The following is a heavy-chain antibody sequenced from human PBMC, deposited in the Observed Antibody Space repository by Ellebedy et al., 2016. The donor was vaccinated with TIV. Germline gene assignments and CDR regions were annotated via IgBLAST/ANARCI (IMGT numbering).Heavy chain of an antibody. CDR2: IFYSGST. J-gene: IGHJ4*02. V-gene: IGHV4-39*02. CDR3: ARDEGGSGSLSY. Sequence: MPSETLSLTCTVSGCSISSSSYYWGWIRQPPGKGLEWIGSIFYSGSTYYNPSLKSRVTISVDTSKNQFSLKLSSVTAADTAVYYCARDEGGSGSLSYWGQGTLVTVSS. D-gene: IGHD3-10*01. CDR1: GCSISSSSYY.